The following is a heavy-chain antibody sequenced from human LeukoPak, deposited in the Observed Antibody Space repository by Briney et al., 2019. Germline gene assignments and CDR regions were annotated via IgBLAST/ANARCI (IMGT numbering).Heavy chain of an antibody. D-gene: IGHD6-19*01. V-gene: IGHV3-7*03. J-gene: IGHJ4*02. CDR1: GFTFSSYW. Sequence: PGGSLRLSCAASGFTFSSYWMNWARQAPGKGLEWVASINHNGNVNYYVDSVKGRFTISRDDSKSTLYLQMNSLTTEDTAVYYCTTGSGYSTDWYDFWGQGTLVTVSS. CDR2: INHNGNVN. CDR3: TTGSGYSTDWYDF.